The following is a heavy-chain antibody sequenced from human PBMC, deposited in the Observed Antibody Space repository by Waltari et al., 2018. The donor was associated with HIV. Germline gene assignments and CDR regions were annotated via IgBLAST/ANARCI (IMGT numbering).Heavy chain of an antibody. CDR1: GYTFTSYA. Sequence: QVQLVQSGAEVKKPGASVKVSCKASGYTFTSYAMHWVRQAPGQRLEWMGWINAGNGNTKYSQKFQGRVTITRYTAASTAYMELSSLRSEDTAVYCCASDGDTAMVPDYWGQGTLVTVSS. J-gene: IGHJ4*02. CDR2: INAGNGNT. D-gene: IGHD5-18*01. CDR3: ASDGDTAMVPDY. V-gene: IGHV1-3*01.